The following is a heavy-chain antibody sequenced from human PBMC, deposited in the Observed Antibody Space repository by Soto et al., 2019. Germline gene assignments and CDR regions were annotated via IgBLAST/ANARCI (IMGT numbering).Heavy chain of an antibody. CDR1: GFTFDDYA. J-gene: IGHJ4*02. V-gene: IGHV3-9*01. D-gene: IGHD4-17*01. CDR2: ISWNSGNL. Sequence: EVQLVESGGGLVQPGRSLRFSCAASGFTFDDYAMHWVRQGPGKGLEWVSSISWNSGNLGYADSVKGRFTISRDNAKNSLYLQMNSLRGEDTALYYCAKGASTTVFAFNDYWGQGTLVTVSS. CDR3: AKGASTTVFAFNDY.